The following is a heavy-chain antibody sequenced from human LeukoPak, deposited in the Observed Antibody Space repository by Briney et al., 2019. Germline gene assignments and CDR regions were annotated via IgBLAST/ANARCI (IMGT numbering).Heavy chain of an antibody. CDR2: IYYSGST. D-gene: IGHD3-10*01. Sequence: SETLSLTCTVSGGSISSYYWSWIRQPPGKGLEWIGYIYYSGSTNYNPPLKSRVTISVDTSKNQFSLKLSSVTAADTAVYYCARESYGSGRDDAFDIWGQGTMVTVSS. V-gene: IGHV4-59*01. J-gene: IGHJ3*02. CDR1: GGSISSYY. CDR3: ARESYGSGRDDAFDI.